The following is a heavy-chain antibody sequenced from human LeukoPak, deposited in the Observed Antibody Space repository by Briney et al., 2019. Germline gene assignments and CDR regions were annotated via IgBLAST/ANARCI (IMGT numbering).Heavy chain of an antibody. CDR1: GYTFTGYY. D-gene: IGHD2-21*02. Sequence: ASVKVSCKASGYTFTGYYMHWVRQAPGQGLEWMGRINPNSGGTNYAQKFQGRVTMTRDTPISTAYMELSRLRSDDTAVYYCAREGHIVVVTARWFDPWGQGTLVTVSS. V-gene: IGHV1-2*06. CDR2: INPNSGGT. CDR3: AREGHIVVVTARWFDP. J-gene: IGHJ5*02.